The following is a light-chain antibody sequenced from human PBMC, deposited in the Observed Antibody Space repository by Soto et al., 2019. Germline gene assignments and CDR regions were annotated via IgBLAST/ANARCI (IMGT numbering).Light chain of an antibody. CDR1: QSVSNY. V-gene: IGKV3-20*01. CDR2: CAS. CDR3: QQYGGLPQT. Sequence: EIVLTQSPGTLSLSPGERATLSCRASQSVSNYLAWYQQKPGQAPRLLIYCASRRATVIPDRFSGSGSGNDFTLTISILAPEDFAVYYCQQYGGLPQTFGQGTNVEIK. J-gene: IGKJ1*01.